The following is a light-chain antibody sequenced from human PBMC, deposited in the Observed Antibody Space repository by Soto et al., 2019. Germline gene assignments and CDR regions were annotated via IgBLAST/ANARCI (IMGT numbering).Light chain of an antibody. J-gene: IGKJ3*01. CDR2: GAS. CDR1: QSVSSSY. CDR3: QQYGSPLFT. V-gene: IGKV3-20*01. Sequence: EIVLTQSPGTLSLSPGERATLSCRASQSVSSSYLAWYQQKPGQAPRLLIYGASSRATGIPDRFSGSGSGTDFTLTISRLEPEAFAVYYCQQYGSPLFTFGPGTKVDIK.